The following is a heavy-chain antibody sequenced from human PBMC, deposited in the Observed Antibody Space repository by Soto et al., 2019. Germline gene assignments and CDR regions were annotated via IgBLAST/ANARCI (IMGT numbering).Heavy chain of an antibody. CDR2: IYYSGTT. CDR1: GYSISSTNW. D-gene: IGHD1-26*01. V-gene: IGHV4-28*01. CDR3: ARREIQGPIDY. Sequence: QVQLQESGPGLVKPSDTLSLTCAVSGYSISSTNWWGWIRQPPGKGLEWIGYIYYSGTTYYNPSLKSXXTXSXGTSKNQFSLKVTSVTAVDTAVYYCARREIQGPIDYWGQGTLVTVSS. J-gene: IGHJ4*02.